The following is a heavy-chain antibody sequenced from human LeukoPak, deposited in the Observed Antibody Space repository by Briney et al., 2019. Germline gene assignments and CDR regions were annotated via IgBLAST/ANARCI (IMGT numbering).Heavy chain of an antibody. CDR3: ARDGSGYEIDY. V-gene: IGHV3-33*01. CDR2: IWYDGTNK. D-gene: IGHD5-12*01. Sequence: GESLKISCAASGFTFSSFGMHWVRQAPGKGLEWVAVIWYDGTNKYYADSVRGRFTISRDNSKNTLYLQMNSLRAEDTAVYYCARDGSGYEIDYWGQGTLVTVSS. CDR1: GFTFSSFG. J-gene: IGHJ4*02.